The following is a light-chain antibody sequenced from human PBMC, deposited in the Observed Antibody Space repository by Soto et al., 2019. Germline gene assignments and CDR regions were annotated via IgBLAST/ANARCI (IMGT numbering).Light chain of an antibody. CDR2: DVS. V-gene: IGLV2-14*03. CDR1: SSEVGGYNY. J-gene: IGLJ3*02. CDR3: ISYTRSGTRV. Sequence: QSALTQPASVSGSPGQSITISCTGTSSEVGGYNYVSWYQQHPDKAPKLVIYDVSNRPSGVSNRFSASKSGNTASLTISGLPAEDEADYYCISYTRSGTRVFGGGTKVTVL.